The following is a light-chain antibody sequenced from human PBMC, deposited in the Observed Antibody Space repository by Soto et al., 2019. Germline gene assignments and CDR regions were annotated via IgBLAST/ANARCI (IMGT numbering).Light chain of an antibody. CDR2: DVS. CDR3: CSYTTSNTRQIV. Sequence: SVLTQPAPVSGSPGQSITISCTGTSSDVCGYNYVSWYQQHPGKAPKFMIYDVSNRPSGVSNRFSGSKSGNTASLTISGLQAEDEADYYCCSYTTSNTRQIVFGTGTKVTVL. CDR1: SSDVCGYNY. V-gene: IGLV2-14*01. J-gene: IGLJ1*01.